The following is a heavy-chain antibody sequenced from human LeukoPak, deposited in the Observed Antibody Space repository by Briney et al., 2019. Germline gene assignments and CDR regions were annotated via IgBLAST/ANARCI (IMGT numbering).Heavy chain of an antibody. Sequence: PGGSLRLSCAASGFTFDDYGMSWVRQAPGKGLEWVALIRYDGSNKYYADSVKGRFTISRDNSKNTLYLQMNSLRAEDTAVYYCAKDLSSGDGYTLQEGGLDYWGQGTLVTVSS. CDR3: AKDLSSGDGYTLQEGGLDY. D-gene: IGHD5-24*01. CDR1: GFTFDDYG. CDR2: IRYDGSNK. J-gene: IGHJ4*02. V-gene: IGHV3-30*02.